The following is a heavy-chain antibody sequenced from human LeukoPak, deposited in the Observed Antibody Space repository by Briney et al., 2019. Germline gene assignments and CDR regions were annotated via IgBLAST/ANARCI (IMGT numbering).Heavy chain of an antibody. CDR1: GGSISSGNYY. D-gene: IGHD4-17*01. V-gene: IGHV4-61*01. J-gene: IGHJ3*02. CDR3: ARGGRGSERTTVTPLAAFDI. Sequence: SETLSLTCTVSGGSISSGNYYWSWIRQPPGKGLEWIGYIYYSGSTNYNPSLKSRVTISVDTSKNQFSLKLSSVTAADTAVYYCARGGRGSERTTVTPLAAFDIWGQGTMVIVSS. CDR2: IYYSGST.